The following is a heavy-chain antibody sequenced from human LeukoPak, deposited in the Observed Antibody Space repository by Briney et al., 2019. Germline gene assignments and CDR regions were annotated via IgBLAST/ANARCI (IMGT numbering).Heavy chain of an antibody. CDR3: ASYLAAVPY. Sequence: SGGSLRLSCAASGFTFSDYYMSWVRQAPGKGLEWVSVIYSGGSTYYADSVKGRFTISRDNSKNTLYLQMNSLRAEDTAVYYCASYLAAVPYWGQGTLVTVSS. J-gene: IGHJ4*02. V-gene: IGHV3-53*01. CDR1: GFTFSDYY. CDR2: IYSGGST. D-gene: IGHD6-13*01.